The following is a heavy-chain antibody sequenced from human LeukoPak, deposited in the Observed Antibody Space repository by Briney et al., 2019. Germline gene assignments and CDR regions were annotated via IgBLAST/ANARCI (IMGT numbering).Heavy chain of an antibody. J-gene: IGHJ4*02. D-gene: IGHD3-10*01. CDR3: AKDGDLYGSGSEYYFDY. CDR2: ISSSSSYI. V-gene: IGHV3-21*04. Sequence: GGSLRLSCAASGFTFSSYSMNWVRQAPGKGLEWVSSISSSSSYIYYADSVKGRFTISRDNAKNSLYLQMNSLRAEDTAVYYCAKDGDLYGSGSEYYFDYWGQGTLVTVSS. CDR1: GFTFSSYS.